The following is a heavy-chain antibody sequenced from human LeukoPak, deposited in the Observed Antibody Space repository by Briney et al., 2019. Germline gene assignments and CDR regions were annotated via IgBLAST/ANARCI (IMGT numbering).Heavy chain of an antibody. CDR1: GGSFSGYY. J-gene: IGHJ4*02. CDR2: INHSGST. V-gene: IGHV4-34*01. D-gene: IGHD6-13*01. CDR3: ARADSSSWKD. Sequence: SETLSLTCAVYGGSFSGYYWSWIRQPPGKGLEWIGEINHSGSTNYNPSLKSRVTISADTSKNQFSLKLSSVTAADTAVYYCARADSSSWKDWGQGTLVTVSS.